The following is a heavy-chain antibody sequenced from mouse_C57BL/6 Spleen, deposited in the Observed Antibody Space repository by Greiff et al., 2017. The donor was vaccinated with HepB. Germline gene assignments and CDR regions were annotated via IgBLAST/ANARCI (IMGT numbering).Heavy chain of an antibody. J-gene: IGHJ3*01. CDR1: GFSFNTYA. D-gene: IGHD2-4*01. V-gene: IGHV10-1*01. CDR2: IRSKSNNYAT. Sequence: EVKLVESGGGLVQPKGSLKLSCAASGFSFNTYAMNWVRQAPGKGLEWVARIRSKSNNYATYYADSVKDRFTISRDDSESMLYLQMNNLKTEDTAMYYCAYDYDGFAYWGQGTLVTVSA. CDR3: AYDYDGFAY.